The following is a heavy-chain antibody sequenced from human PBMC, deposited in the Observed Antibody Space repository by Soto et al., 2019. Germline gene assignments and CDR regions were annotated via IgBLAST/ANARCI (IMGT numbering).Heavy chain of an antibody. CDR3: ARDGWDIWGSYRSGY. CDR1: GYTFTSYA. J-gene: IGHJ4*02. Sequence: ASVKVSCKASGYTFTSYAMHWLRQAPGQRLEWMGWINAGNGNTKYSQKFQGRVTITRDTSASTAYMELSSLRSEDTAVYYCARDGWDIWGSYRSGYWGQGTLVTVSS. CDR2: INAGNGNT. V-gene: IGHV1-3*01. D-gene: IGHD3-16*02.